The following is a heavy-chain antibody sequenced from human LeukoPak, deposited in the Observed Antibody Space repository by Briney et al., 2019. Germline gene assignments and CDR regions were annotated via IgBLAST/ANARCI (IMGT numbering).Heavy chain of an antibody. CDR1: GFTFSSYG. D-gene: IGHD3-22*01. CDR2: IWYDGSNK. J-gene: IGHJ4*02. Sequence: GGSLRLSCAASGFTFSSYGMHWVRQAPGKGLEWVAVIWYDGSNKYYADSVKGRFTISSDNSKNTLYLQMNSLRAEDTAVYYCARTPRHYYDSSGYERGFDYWGQGTLVTVSS. V-gene: IGHV3-33*01. CDR3: ARTPRHYYDSSGYERGFDY.